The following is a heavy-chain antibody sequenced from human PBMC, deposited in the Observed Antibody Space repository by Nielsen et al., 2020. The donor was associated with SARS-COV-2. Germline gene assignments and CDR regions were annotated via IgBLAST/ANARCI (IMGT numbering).Heavy chain of an antibody. CDR3: ARDRVRGVIRYYYYGMDV. J-gene: IGHJ6*02. D-gene: IGHD3-10*01. CDR2: ISSSGSTI. CDR1: GFTFSSYE. Sequence: GGSLRLSCAASGFTFSSYEMNWVRQAPGKGLEWVSYISSSGSTIYYADSVKGRFTISRDNAKNSPYLQMNSLRAEDTAVYYCARDRVRGVIRYYYYGMDVWGQGTTATVSS. V-gene: IGHV3-48*03.